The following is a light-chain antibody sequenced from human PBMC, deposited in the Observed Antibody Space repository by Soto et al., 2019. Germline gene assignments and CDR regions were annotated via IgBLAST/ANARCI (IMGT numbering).Light chain of an antibody. Sequence: QSVLTQPPSASGTPGPRVTLTCSGSSSNIGSNTVNRYQHLPRAAPKLLIQSNNQRPTGVPDRFSGSQSGTSASLAISGLQSEDEADYDCAVWDDGLNGYVFGTGTKLTVL. CDR3: AVWDDGLNGYV. J-gene: IGLJ1*01. CDR2: SNN. V-gene: IGLV1-44*01. CDR1: SSNIGSNT.